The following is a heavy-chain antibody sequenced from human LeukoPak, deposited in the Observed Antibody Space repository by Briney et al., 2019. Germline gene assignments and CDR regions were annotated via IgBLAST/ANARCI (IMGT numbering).Heavy chain of an antibody. J-gene: IGHJ4*02. D-gene: IGHD2-2*01. CDR1: GYTFTTFW. CDR2: IYPGDSDT. Sequence: GESLKISCRGSGYTFTTFWIGWVRQVPGKGLEWMGIIYPGDSDTRYSPSFQGQVTMSVDKSINTAYLQWSSLKASDTAMYYCARRKGCSSTSCPPDFWGQGTLVTVSS. CDR3: ARRKGCSSTSCPPDF. V-gene: IGHV5-51*01.